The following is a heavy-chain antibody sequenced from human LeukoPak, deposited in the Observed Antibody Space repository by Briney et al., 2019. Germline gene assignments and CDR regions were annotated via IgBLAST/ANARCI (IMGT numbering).Heavy chain of an antibody. V-gene: IGHV1-2*02. CDR1: GYTFTHNY. Sequence: ASVKVSCKASGYTFTHNYMHWVRQAPGQGLEWMGWINPNSGGTNYAQKFQGRVTMTRDTSISTAYMELSRLRSDDTAVYYCAREERYYYYMDVWGKGTTVTISS. CDR3: AREERYYYYMDV. J-gene: IGHJ6*03. CDR2: INPNSGGT.